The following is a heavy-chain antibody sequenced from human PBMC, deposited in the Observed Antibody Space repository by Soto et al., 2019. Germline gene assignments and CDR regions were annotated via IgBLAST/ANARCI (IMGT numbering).Heavy chain of an antibody. D-gene: IGHD3-10*01. V-gene: IGHV3-23*01. CDR1: GFTFSSYA. CDR2: ISGSGGST. Sequence: EVQLLESGGGSVQPGGSLRLSCAASGFTFSSYAMSWVRQAPGKGLEWVSAISGSGGSTYYADSVKGRFTISRDNSKNTLYLQMNSLRAEDTAVYYCAKASGWFGEFDYWGQGTLVTVSS. CDR3: AKASGWFGEFDY. J-gene: IGHJ4*02.